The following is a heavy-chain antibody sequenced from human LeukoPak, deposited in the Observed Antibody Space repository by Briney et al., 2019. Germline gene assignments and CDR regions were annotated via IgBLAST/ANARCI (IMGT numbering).Heavy chain of an antibody. V-gene: IGHV3-33*01. CDR1: GFTFSSYG. CDR2: IWYDGSNK. CDR3: ARAVGGGEYYFDY. Sequence: GRSLRLSCAASGFTFSSYGMHWVRQAPGKGLEGVAVIWYDGSNKYYADSVKGRFTISRDNSKNTLYLQMNSLRAEDTAVYYCARAVGGGEYYFDYWGQGTLVTVSS. J-gene: IGHJ4*02. D-gene: IGHD3-10*01.